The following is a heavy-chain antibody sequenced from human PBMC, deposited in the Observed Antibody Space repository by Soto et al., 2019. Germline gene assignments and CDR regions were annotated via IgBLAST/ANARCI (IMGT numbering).Heavy chain of an antibody. CDR2: IKQDGSEK. Sequence: GGSLRLSCAASGFTFTSYWMSWVRKAPGKGLEWVANIKQDGSEKYYVDSVKGRFTISRDNAKNSLYLQRNSLRAEDTAVYYCARDGMYYYESSGYYWGQGTLVTVSS. J-gene: IGHJ4*02. CDR1: GFTFTSYW. CDR3: ARDGMYYYESSGYY. V-gene: IGHV3-7*01. D-gene: IGHD3-22*01.